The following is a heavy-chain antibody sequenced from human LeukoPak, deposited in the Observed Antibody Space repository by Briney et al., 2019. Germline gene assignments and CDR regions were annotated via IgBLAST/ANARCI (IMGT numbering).Heavy chain of an antibody. D-gene: IGHD3-16*01. V-gene: IGHV4-4*02. Sequence: SGTLCLTCAVSGGSISSSAWRSWVRAPPGERLEWSGVIYHSGSTNYNPSLKSRVTISVDKSKNQFYLKLSSVTAADTAVYYCARGQGGESTFAYWDQGTLVTVSS. CDR3: ARGQGGESTFAY. CDR2: IYHSGST. CDR1: GGSISSSAW. J-gene: IGHJ4*02.